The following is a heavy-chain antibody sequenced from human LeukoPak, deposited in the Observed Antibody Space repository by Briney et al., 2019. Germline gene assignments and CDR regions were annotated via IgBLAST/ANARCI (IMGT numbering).Heavy chain of an antibody. CDR1: GGSISSSSYY. D-gene: IGHD6-13*01. CDR3: ARLEQQLVPDY. J-gene: IGHJ4*02. CDR2: IYYSGST. V-gene: IGHV4-39*01. Sequence: TSETLSLTCIVSGGSISSSSYYWGWIRQPPGKGLKWIGSIYYSGSTYYNPSLKSRVTISVDTSKNQFSLKLSSVTAADTAVYYCARLEQQLVPDYWGQGTLVTVSS.